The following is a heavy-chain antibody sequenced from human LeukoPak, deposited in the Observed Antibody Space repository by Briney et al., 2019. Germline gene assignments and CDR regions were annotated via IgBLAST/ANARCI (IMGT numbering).Heavy chain of an antibody. CDR2: IIPIFGTA. D-gene: IGHD3-10*01. J-gene: IGHJ6*03. CDR1: GGTFSSYA. V-gene: IGHV1-69*05. Sequence: SVKVSCKASGGTFSSYAISWVRQAPGQGLEWMGGIIPIFGTANYAQKFQGRVTITTDESTSTAYMELSSLRSEDTAVYYCARGGTYYYGSGFAILNKYYSYYMDVWDKGTTFTVSS. CDR3: ARGGTYYYGSGFAILNKYYSYYMDV.